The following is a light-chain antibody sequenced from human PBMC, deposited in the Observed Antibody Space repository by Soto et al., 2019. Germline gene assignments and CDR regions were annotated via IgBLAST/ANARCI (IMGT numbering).Light chain of an antibody. J-gene: IGLJ2*01. CDR3: SSYTSSSTVL. CDR2: DVS. Sequence: QSALTQPASVSGSPGQSITISCTGTSSDVGGYNYVSWYQQHPGKAPKLMIYDVSNRPSGVSNRFSGSKSGNTASLTISGLQAEDEAEYYCSSYTSSSTVLFGGGTQLTVL. V-gene: IGLV2-14*01. CDR1: SSDVGGYNY.